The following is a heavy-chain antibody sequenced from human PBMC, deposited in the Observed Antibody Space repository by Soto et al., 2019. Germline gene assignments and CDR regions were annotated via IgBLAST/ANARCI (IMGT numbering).Heavy chain of an antibody. J-gene: IGHJ5*02. CDR1: GASMSSGGYY. V-gene: IGHV4-31*03. CDR2: IYYSGST. Sequence: PSETLSLTCTVSGASMSSGGYYWTWIRQSPGKGLEWIGYIYYSGSTYYNPSLESRVAISLDTSRSQFSLTLHSVTAADTAIYYCARDRHNNFFDPWGQGPLVTVS. D-gene: IGHD6-6*01. CDR3: ARDRHNNFFDP.